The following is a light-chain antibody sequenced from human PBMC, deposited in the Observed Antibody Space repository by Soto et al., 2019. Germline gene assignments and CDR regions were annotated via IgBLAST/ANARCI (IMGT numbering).Light chain of an antibody. CDR1: QSISSW. Sequence: DIQMTQSPSTLSASVGDRVTTTCRASQSISSWLAWYQQKPGKAPKLLIYDASSLESGVPSRFSGSGSGTEFTLTISSLQPDGFATYYCQQYNSYWTFGQGTKVDIK. J-gene: IGKJ1*01. CDR2: DAS. V-gene: IGKV1-5*01. CDR3: QQYNSYWT.